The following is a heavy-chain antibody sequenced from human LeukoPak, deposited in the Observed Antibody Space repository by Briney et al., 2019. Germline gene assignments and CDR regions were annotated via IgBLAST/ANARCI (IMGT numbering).Heavy chain of an antibody. CDR2: IYYSGST. D-gene: IGHD3-10*01. Sequence: PSETLSLTCTVSGGSISSNDYYWGWIRQPPGRGLEWIGNIYYSGSTFYNPSLKSRVTISVDTSKNQFSPKLSSVTAADTAVYYCARFMVRGLIVDYWGQGTLVTVSS. CDR1: GGSISSNDYY. CDR3: ARFMVRGLIVDY. V-gene: IGHV4-39*01. J-gene: IGHJ4*02.